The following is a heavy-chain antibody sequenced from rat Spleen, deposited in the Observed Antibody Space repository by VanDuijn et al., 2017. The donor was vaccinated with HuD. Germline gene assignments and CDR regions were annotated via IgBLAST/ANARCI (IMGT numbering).Heavy chain of an antibody. Sequence: EVQLVESGGGLVQPGRSLKLSCAASEFTFSDYNMAWVRQAPKKGLEWVATISYDGSSTYYGDSVKGRFTISRDNAKSTLYLQMNSLRSEDTATYYCARHGYYMFAYWGQGTLVTVSS. CDR1: EFTFSDYN. CDR2: ISYDGSST. J-gene: IGHJ3*01. CDR3: ARHGYYMFAY. V-gene: IGHV5-22*01. D-gene: IGHD1-2*01.